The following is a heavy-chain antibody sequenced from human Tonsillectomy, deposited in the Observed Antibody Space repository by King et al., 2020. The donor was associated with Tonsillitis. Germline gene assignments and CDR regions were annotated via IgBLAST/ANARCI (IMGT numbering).Heavy chain of an antibody. CDR1: GFSFNSDW. V-gene: IGHV3-7*03. D-gene: IGHD2-2*02. CDR3: ASDPHCVSDCYTLDC. CDR2: INQDGSKT. J-gene: IGHJ4*02. Sequence: VQLVESGGGLVQPGGSLILSCAASGFSFNSDWMSWVRQAPGKGLEWVADINQDGSKTYYVASVRGRFTISSDNAKNSVYLQMYSLRAEDTAVYYCASDPHCVSDCYTLDCWGQGTLVTVSS.